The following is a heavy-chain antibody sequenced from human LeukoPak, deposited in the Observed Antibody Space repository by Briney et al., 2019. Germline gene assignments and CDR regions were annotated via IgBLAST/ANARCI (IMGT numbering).Heavy chain of an antibody. CDR1: GGSFSGYY. CDR2: IYYSGST. CDR3: SRFLEWLYYGMGV. D-gene: IGHD3-3*01. J-gene: IGHJ6*02. Sequence: SETLSLTCAVYGGSFSGYYWSWIRQPPGKGLEWIGSIYYSGSTYYNPSLKSRVTISVDTSKNQFSLKLSSVTAADTAVYYCSRFLEWLYYGMGVWGQGTTVTVSS. V-gene: IGHV4-34*01.